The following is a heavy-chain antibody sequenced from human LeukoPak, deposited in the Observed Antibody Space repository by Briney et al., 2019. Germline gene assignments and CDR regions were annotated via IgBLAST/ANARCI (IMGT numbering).Heavy chain of an antibody. V-gene: IGHV4-59*01. Sequence: SETLSLTCTVSGGSISSYYWSWIRQPPGKGLEWIGYIYYSGSTNYNPSLKSRVTISVDTSKNQFSLKLSSVTAADTAVYYCARIGTKDPHYYYYYGMDVWGQGTTVTVSS. D-gene: IGHD1-1*01. CDR3: ARIGTKDPHYYYYYGMDV. J-gene: IGHJ6*02. CDR1: GGSISSYY. CDR2: IYYSGST.